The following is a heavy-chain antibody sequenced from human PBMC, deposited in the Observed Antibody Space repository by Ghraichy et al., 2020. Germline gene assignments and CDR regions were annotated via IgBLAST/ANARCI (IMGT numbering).Heavy chain of an antibody. V-gene: IGHV4-39*01. CDR3: ARVIKEGYFDY. J-gene: IGHJ4*02. Sequence: SETLSLTCTVSGGSISSSSYYWGWIRQPPGKGLEWIGSIYYSGSTYYNPSLKSRVTISVDTSKNQFSLKLSSVTAADTAVYYCARVIKEGYFDYWGQGTLVTVSS. CDR2: IYYSGST. D-gene: IGHD3-10*01. CDR1: GGSISSSSYY.